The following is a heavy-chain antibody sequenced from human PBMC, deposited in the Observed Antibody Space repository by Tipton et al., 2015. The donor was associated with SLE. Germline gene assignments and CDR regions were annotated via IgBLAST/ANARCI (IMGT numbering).Heavy chain of an antibody. D-gene: IGHD2-15*01. CDR2: IYENGGT. CDR3: ARAGGSGGSCAY. V-gene: IGHV4-61*09. CDR1: GDSISSGRHY. J-gene: IGHJ4*02. Sequence: TLSLTCTVSGDSISSGRHYWSWIRQPAGKGLEWIGHIYENGGTNYNPSLRSRVTMSVDTSKNQFSLDLTSLTAADTAVYYCARAGGSGGSCAYWGQGTLVTVSS.